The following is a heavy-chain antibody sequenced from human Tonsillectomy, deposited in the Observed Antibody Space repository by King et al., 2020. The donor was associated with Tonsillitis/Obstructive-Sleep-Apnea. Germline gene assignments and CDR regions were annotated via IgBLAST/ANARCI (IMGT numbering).Heavy chain of an antibody. CDR1: GFTFSRYG. J-gene: IGHJ6*03. D-gene: IGHD3-10*01. V-gene: IGHV3-30*18. CDR3: AKDADYYGSGSYAEPYYYYYYMDV. CDR2: ISYDGSNK. Sequence: VQLVESGGGVVQPGRSLRLSCAASGFTFSRYGMHWVRQAPGKGLEWVAVISYDGSNKYYADSVKGRFTISRDNSKNTRYLQMNSLRAEDTAVYYCAKDADYYGSGSYAEPYYYYYYMDVWGKGTTVTVSS.